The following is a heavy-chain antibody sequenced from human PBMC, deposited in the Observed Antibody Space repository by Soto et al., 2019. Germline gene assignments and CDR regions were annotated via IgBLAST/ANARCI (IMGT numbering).Heavy chain of an antibody. CDR3: ARHGTPSCMICNWFDP. CDR2: IYYSGSA. V-gene: IGHV4-39*01. D-gene: IGHD2-2*01. Sequence: PSETLSLTCTVSGGSISSSSYYWGWIRQPPGKGLEWIGGIYYSGSAYYNPSLKSRVTISVDTSKNQFSLKLSSVTAADTAVYYCARHGTPSCMICNWFDPWGQGTLVTVSS. J-gene: IGHJ5*02. CDR1: GGSISSSSYY.